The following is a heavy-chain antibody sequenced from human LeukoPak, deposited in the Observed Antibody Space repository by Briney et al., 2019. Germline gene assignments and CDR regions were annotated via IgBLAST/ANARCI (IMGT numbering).Heavy chain of an antibody. Sequence: GESLKISCKRSGYSFTSYWIGWVRQMPGKGLEWMGIIYPGDSDTRYSPSFQGQVTISADKSISTAYLQWSSLKASDTAMYYCARGITIFGVDAVGFDYWGQGTLVTVSS. CDR1: GYSFTSYW. CDR3: ARGITIFGVDAVGFDY. D-gene: IGHD3-3*01. CDR2: IYPGDSDT. J-gene: IGHJ4*02. V-gene: IGHV5-51*01.